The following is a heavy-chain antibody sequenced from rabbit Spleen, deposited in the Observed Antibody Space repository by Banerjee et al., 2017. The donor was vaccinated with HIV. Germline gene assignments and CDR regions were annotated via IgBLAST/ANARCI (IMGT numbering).Heavy chain of an antibody. CDR3: ARDAGTYDYIDVYFNL. V-gene: IGHV1S45*01. Sequence: QEQLVESGGGLVKPEGSLTLTCKASGVSLNDKDVMCWVRQAPGKGLEWIACINIVTGKSVYASWAKGRFIMSRPSSTTVTLQVTRLTAADTATYFCARDAGTYDYIDVYFNLWGPGTLVTVS. CDR1: GVSLNDKDV. CDR2: INIVTGKS. J-gene: IGHJ4*01. D-gene: IGHD4-2*01.